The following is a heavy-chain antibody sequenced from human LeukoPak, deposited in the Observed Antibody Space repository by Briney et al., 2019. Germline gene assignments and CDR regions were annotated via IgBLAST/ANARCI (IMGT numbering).Heavy chain of an antibody. CDR3: ARGYKLRFFDWSLNDY. V-gene: IGHV4-34*01. CDR2: IHHSGST. D-gene: IGHD3-9*01. CDR1: DGSFSGYY. Sequence: PSETLSLTCAVYDGSFSGYYWTWLRQPPGKGLEWIGEIHHSGSTNYNPSLKSRVTISANTSKKQFSLSLRSVTAADTAVYYCARGYKLRFFDWSLNDYWGQGSPVTVSS. J-gene: IGHJ4*02.